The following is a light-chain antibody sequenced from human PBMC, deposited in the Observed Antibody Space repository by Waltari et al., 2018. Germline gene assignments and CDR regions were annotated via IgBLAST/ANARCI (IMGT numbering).Light chain of an antibody. CDR3: SSFTTSYTRL. Sequence: QSALTQPASVSGSPGQSITTSCTGTSSDVGGYKYVPWYQQHPGKVPKVIIYEVSNRPSGVSNRFSGSKSGNTASLTISGLQAEDEADYYCSSFTTSYTRLFGGGTKLTVL. CDR1: SSDVGGYKY. V-gene: IGLV2-14*01. J-gene: IGLJ3*02. CDR2: EVS.